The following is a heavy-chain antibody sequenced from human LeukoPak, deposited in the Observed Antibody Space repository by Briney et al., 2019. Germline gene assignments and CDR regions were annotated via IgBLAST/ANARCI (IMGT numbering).Heavy chain of an antibody. CDR2: ISGSGGST. CDR1: GFTFSSYA. Sequence: GGSLRLSCAASGFTFSSYAMSWVRQAPGKGLEWVSAISGSGGSTYYADSVKGRFTISRDNSKNTLYLQMNSLRAEDTAVYYCARDLTYYYDSSGYYFDYWGQGTLVTVSS. CDR3: ARDLTYYYDSSGYYFDY. V-gene: IGHV3-23*01. D-gene: IGHD3-22*01. J-gene: IGHJ4*02.